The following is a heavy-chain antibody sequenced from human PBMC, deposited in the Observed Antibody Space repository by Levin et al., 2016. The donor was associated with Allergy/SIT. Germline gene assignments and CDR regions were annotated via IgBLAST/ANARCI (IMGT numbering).Heavy chain of an antibody. CDR1: GGSISSYY. CDR2: IYYSGST. V-gene: IGHV4-59*01. J-gene: IGHJ6*02. D-gene: IGHD1-26*01. Sequence: GSLRLSCTVSGGSISSYYWSWIRQPPGKGLEWIGYIYYSGSTNYNPSLKSRVTISVDTSKNQFSLKLSSVTAADTAVYYCARAGGVVGATTNSWYYYYGMDVWGQGTTVTVSS. CDR3: ARAGGVVGATTNSWYYYYGMDV.